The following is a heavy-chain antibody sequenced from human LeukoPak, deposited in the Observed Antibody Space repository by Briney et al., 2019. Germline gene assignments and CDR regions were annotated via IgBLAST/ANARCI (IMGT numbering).Heavy chain of an antibody. V-gene: IGHV3-74*01. Sequence: GGSLRLSCAPSGFTFSSYWMHWVRQAPGKGLMWVSRINSDGSSTSYADSVKGRFTISRDNAKNTLYLQMNSLGAEDTAVYYCARVVMDYDYVWGPIDYWGQGTLVTVSS. J-gene: IGHJ4*02. D-gene: IGHD3-16*01. CDR3: ARVVMDYDYVWGPIDY. CDR1: GFTFSSYW. CDR2: INSDGSST.